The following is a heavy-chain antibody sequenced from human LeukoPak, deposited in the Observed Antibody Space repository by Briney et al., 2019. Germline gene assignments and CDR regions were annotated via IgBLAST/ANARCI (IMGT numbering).Heavy chain of an antibody. CDR3: ARGFGAADWQSGGYHGASDI. V-gene: IGHV3-11*04. CDR2: TSSSGTTT. Sequence: GGSLRLSCAASGFIFRSYFMSWFRQTPGKGLEWISSTSSSGTTTHYADFAKGRFTTSRDNADNSLFLQMNSLRVEDTAVYYCARGFGAADWQSGGYHGASDIWGQGTMVTVSP. D-gene: IGHD2-15*01. CDR1: GFIFRSYF. J-gene: IGHJ3*02.